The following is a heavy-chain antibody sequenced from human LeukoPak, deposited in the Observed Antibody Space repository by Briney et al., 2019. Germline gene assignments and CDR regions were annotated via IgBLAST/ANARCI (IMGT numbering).Heavy chain of an antibody. Sequence: SGGSLRLSCAASGFTFSSYSMNWVRQAPGKGLEWVSSISSSDSYIYYADPVKGRFTISRDNAKNSLFLQMNSLRAEDTAVYYCARDGSKEDTAMITARFDYWGQGTLVTVSS. CDR3: ARDGSKEDTAMITARFDY. D-gene: IGHD5-18*01. V-gene: IGHV3-21*01. CDR1: GFTFSSYS. CDR2: ISSSDSYI. J-gene: IGHJ4*02.